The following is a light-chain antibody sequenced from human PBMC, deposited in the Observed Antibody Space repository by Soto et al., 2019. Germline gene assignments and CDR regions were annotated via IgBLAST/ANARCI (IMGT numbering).Light chain of an antibody. J-gene: IGKJ1*01. CDR3: QHDNGYPWT. CDR2: DAS. CDR1: QSITNW. Sequence: DIQMTQSPSALSASVGDRVTITCRASQSITNWLAWYQQKPGKAPKLLMFDASSLHSGVPSRFSGSGSGTEFTLTISSLQPDDFATYDCQHDNGYPWTFGLGTKVDIK. V-gene: IGKV1-5*01.